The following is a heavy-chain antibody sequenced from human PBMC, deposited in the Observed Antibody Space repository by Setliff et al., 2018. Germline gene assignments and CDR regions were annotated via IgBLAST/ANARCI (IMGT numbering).Heavy chain of an antibody. CDR1: GYTFTRYD. D-gene: IGHD7-27*01. CDR3: ARGWAALGIIGY. Sequence: GASVKVSCKASGYTFTRYDINWMRRASGQGLEWMGWVNPNSGNTGSTQKFQGRVTMTRNTSTSTAYMELSRLTSEDTAVYFCARGWAALGIIGYWGQGTLVTVSS. J-gene: IGHJ4*02. V-gene: IGHV1-8*02. CDR2: VNPNSGNT.